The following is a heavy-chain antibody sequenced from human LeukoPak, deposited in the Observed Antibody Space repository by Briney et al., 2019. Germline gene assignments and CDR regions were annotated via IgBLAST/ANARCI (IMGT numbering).Heavy chain of an antibody. Sequence: PSETLSHTCTVSGGSISSSSYYWGWIRQPPGKGLEWIGSIYYSGSTYYNPSLKSRVTISVDTSKNQFSLKLSSVTAADTAVYYCARGLVLRFLEWLGPDYWGQGTLVTVSS. J-gene: IGHJ4*02. CDR3: ARGLVLRFLEWLGPDY. CDR1: GGSISSSSYY. D-gene: IGHD3-3*01. CDR2: IYYSGST. V-gene: IGHV4-39*07.